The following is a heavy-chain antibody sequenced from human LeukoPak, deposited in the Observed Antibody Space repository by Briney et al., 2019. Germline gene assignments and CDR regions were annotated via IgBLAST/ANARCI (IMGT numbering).Heavy chain of an antibody. CDR3: APRTTLGIDY. V-gene: IGHV3-30*02. CDR2: IRYDGSNK. J-gene: IGHJ4*02. Sequence: GGSLRPSCAASGFTFSSYGMHWVRQTPGKGLEWVAFIRYDGSNKYYADSVKGRFTISRDNSKNTLYLQMNSLRAEDTAVYYCAPRTTLGIDYWGQGTLVTVSS. D-gene: IGHD4-17*01. CDR1: GFTFSSYG.